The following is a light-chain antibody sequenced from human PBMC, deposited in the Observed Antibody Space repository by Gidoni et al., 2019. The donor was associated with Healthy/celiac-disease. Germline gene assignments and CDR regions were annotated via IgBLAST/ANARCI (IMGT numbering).Light chain of an antibody. CDR1: SNNTGSYA. J-gene: IGLJ2*01. CDR3: ASWDCSLSSQV. V-gene: IGLV1-44*01. Sequence: QSALTPEAAVSGTVGQKVTLACTGNSNNTGSYAEGWYQQISHGAPKTVKFGNSLPSGIPHRFSGSKSGTTASLPISGLQPDDEADYYCASWDCSLSSQVFGGGTKLTVL. CDR2: GNS.